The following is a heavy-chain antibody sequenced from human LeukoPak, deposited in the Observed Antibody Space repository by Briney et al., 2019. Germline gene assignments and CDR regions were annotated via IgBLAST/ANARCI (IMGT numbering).Heavy chain of an antibody. V-gene: IGHV3-48*02. CDR3: ARGESARVDY. J-gene: IGHJ4*02. CDR2: ISSGSRTI. D-gene: IGHD3-16*01. CDR1: GFTFSTYN. Sequence: GGSLRLSCAASGFTFSTYNMKCVRQAAGEGVEWLSYISSGSRTIYDAASVESRFTISRDNAKNSLYLQMNSQRDEDTAVYYWARGESARVDYWGQGILVTVSS.